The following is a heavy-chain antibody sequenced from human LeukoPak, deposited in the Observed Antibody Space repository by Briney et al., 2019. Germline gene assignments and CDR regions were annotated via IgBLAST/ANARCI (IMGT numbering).Heavy chain of an antibody. V-gene: IGHV3-7*01. J-gene: IGHJ3*02. CDR2: IKQDGSEK. Sequence: GGSLRLSCAASGFTFSNAWMSWVRQAPGKGLEWVANIKQDGSEKYYVDSVKGRFTISRDNAKNSLYLQMNSLRAEDTAVYYCAREGAAFGDIVVVPAASHGTDAFDIWGQGTMVTVSS. D-gene: IGHD2-2*01. CDR1: GFTFSNAW. CDR3: AREGAAFGDIVVVPAASHGTDAFDI.